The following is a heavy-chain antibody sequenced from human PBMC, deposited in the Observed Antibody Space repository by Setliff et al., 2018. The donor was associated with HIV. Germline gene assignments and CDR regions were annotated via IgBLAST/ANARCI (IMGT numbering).Heavy chain of an antibody. V-gene: IGHV4-61*02. J-gene: IGHJ4*02. D-gene: IGHD3-10*01. CDR2: IYFSGST. Sequence: SETLSLTCSVSGGSLISGGYYWNWIRQPAGKGLEWIGRIYFSGSTNYNPSLKSRVTISVDTSKKQFSLKLRSVTAADTAVYYCARSSYYGSGSYTDYWGQGTLVTVSS. CDR3: ARSSYYGSGSYTDY. CDR1: GGSLISGGYY.